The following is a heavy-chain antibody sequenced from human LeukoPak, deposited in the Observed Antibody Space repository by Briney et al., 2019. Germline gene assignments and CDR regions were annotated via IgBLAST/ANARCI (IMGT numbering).Heavy chain of an antibody. CDR3: ARVVPAAHDYYYYYYMDV. J-gene: IGHJ6*03. CDR1: GYTFTSYA. Sequence: ASVKVSCKASGYTFTSYAMNWVRQAPGQGLEWMGGIIPIFGTANYAQKFQGRVTITTDESTSTAYMELSSLRSEDTAVYYCARVVPAAHDYYYYYYMDVWGKGTTVTVSS. CDR2: IIPIFGTA. D-gene: IGHD2-2*01. V-gene: IGHV1-69*05.